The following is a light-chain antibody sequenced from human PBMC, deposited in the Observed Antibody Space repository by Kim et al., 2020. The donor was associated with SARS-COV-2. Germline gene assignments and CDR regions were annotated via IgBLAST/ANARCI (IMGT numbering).Light chain of an antibody. CDR2: DAS. V-gene: IGKV1-33*01. CDR1: QDITNF. CDR3: QQYGILPIT. Sequence: DIQMTQSPSSLSASVGDRVTITCQASQDITNFLNWYQQKPGKAPKLLIYDASNLETGVPSRFSGSGSGTNFTFTISSLQPEDIGTYYCQQYGILPITFGQGTRLEIK. J-gene: IGKJ5*01.